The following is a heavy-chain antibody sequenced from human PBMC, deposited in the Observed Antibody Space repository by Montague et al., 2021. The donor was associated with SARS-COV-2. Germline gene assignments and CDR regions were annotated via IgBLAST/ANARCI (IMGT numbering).Heavy chain of an antibody. D-gene: IGHD3-22*01. CDR3: TRDAFTMIIDAFNI. V-gene: IGHV3-21*01. J-gene: IGHJ3*02. Sequence: SLRLSCAASGFTFSTYTMNWVRQAPGQGLEWVSSITASSIYIYYADSVKGRFTISRDNAKNSLYLQMNSLRAEDTPVYYCTRDAFTMIIDAFNIWGQGTKVTVSS. CDR1: GFTFSTYT. CDR2: ITASSIYI.